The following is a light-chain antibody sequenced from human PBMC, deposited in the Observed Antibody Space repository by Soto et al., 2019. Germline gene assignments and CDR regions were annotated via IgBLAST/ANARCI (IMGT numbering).Light chain of an antibody. J-gene: IGKJ1*01. V-gene: IGKV1-5*03. CDR3: QQYSGYTLT. CDR1: QSINNC. CDR2: GVS. Sequence: DIQMTQSPSTLSASVGDRVTITCRASQSINNCLAWYQQKPGKAPNLLIYGVSNLASGVPSRFSGTGSGTEFTLTISSLRPDDFATYYCQQYSGYTLTFGHGTKVEIK.